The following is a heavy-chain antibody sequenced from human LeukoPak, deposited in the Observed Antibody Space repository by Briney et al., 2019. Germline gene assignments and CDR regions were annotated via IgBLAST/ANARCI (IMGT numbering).Heavy chain of an antibody. CDR1: GFTFSDYY. CDR3: ARGHDYGDSNFDY. Sequence: GGSLRLSCAASGFTFSDYYMSWIRQAPGKGLEWVSYISSSSSYTNYADSVKGRSTISRDNAKNSLYLQMNSLRAEDTAVYYCARGHDYGDSNFDYWGQGTLVTVSS. V-gene: IGHV3-11*05. CDR2: ISSSSSYT. D-gene: IGHD4-17*01. J-gene: IGHJ4*02.